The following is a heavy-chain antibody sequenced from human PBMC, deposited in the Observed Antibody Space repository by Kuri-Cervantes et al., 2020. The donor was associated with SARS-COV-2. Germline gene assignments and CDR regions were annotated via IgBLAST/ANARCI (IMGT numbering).Heavy chain of an antibody. CDR3: ARDFWSGYNMSYYFDY. CDR2: ISYDGSNK. Sequence: LSLTCAASGFTFSSYAMHWVRQAPGKGLEWVAVISYDGSNKYYADSVKGRFTISRDNSKNTLYLQMNSLRAEDTAVYYCARDFWSGYNMSYYFDYWCQGTLVTVSS. J-gene: IGHJ4*02. CDR1: GFTFSSYA. V-gene: IGHV3-30-3*01. D-gene: IGHD3-3*01.